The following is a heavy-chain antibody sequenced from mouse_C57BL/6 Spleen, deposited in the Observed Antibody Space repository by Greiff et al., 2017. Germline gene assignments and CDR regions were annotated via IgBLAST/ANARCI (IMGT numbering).Heavy chain of an antibody. CDR2: IDPSDSET. J-gene: IGHJ1*03. CDR3: ARGLGYIVGYFDV. V-gene: IGHV1-52*01. Sequence: QVQLKQPGAELVRPGSSVKLSCKASGYTFTSYWMHWVKQRPIQGLEWIGNIDPSDSETHYNQKFKDKATLTVDKSSSTAYMQLSSLTSEDSAVYYCARGLGYIVGYFDVWGTGTTVTVSS. CDR1: GYTFTSYW. D-gene: IGHD1-3*01.